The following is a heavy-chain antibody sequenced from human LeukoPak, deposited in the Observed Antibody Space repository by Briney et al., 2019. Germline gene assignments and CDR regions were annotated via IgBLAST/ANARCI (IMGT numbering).Heavy chain of an antibody. J-gene: IGHJ4*02. CDR3: VRVVSCGGDCYSDFDY. Sequence: ASVKVSCKASGFTFTSYGISWVRQAPGQGLEWMGWISAYNGNTNYAQKLQGRVTMTTDTSTSTAYMELRSLRSDDTAVYYCVRVVSCGGDCYSDFDYWGQGTLVTVSS. V-gene: IGHV1-18*01. D-gene: IGHD2-21*02. CDR2: ISAYNGNT. CDR1: GFTFTSYG.